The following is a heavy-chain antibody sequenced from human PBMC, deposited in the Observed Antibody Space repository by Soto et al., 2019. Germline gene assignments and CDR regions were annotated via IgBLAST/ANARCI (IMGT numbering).Heavy chain of an antibody. CDR1: GYIFVNYG. Sequence: QVQLVQSGDEVKKPGASVKVSCKASGYIFVNYGIAWVRQAPGQGLEWMGWISHYTGNTHSATKIQGRLTITTDTSTSTAYMDLGSLTSDDTAVYYCVMVDNYVTPTPQDVWGQGTTVTVSS. CDR3: VMVDNYVTPTPQDV. CDR2: ISHYTGNT. D-gene: IGHD3-16*01. J-gene: IGHJ6*02. V-gene: IGHV1-18*01.